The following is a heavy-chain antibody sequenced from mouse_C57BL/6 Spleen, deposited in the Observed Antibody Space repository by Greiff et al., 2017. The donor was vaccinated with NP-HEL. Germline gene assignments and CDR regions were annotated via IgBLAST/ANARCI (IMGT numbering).Heavy chain of an antibody. CDR1: GYAFSSYW. CDR2: IYPGDGDT. Sequence: QVQLKQSGAELVKPGASVKISCKASGYAFSSYWMNWVKQRPGKGLEWIGQIYPGDGDTNYNGKFKGKATLTSDKSSSTAYMQLSILTSEDSAVYFCARDGSSYGYFDVWGTGTTVTVSS. J-gene: IGHJ1*03. V-gene: IGHV1-80*01. D-gene: IGHD1-1*01. CDR3: ARDGSSYGYFDV.